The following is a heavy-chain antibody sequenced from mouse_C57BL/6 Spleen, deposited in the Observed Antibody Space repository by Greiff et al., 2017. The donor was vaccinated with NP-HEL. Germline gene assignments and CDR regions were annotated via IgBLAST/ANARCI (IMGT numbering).Heavy chain of an antibody. CDR1: GYTFTSYW. CDR3: ARSYGKTFFDY. Sequence: QVQLQQPGAELVRPGSSVKLSCKASGYTFTSYWMHWVKQRPIQGLEWIGNIDPSDSETHYNQKFKDKATLTVDKSSSTAYMQLSSLTSEDSAVYYCARSYGKTFFDYWGQGTTLTVSS. V-gene: IGHV1-52*01. D-gene: IGHD2-10*02. J-gene: IGHJ2*01. CDR2: IDPSDSET.